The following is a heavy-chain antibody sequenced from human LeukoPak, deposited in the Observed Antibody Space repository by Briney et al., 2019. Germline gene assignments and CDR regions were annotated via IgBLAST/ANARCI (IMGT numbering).Heavy chain of an antibody. CDR1: GFTFSSYA. Sequence: GGSLRLSCAASGFTFSSYAMSWVRQAPGKGLEWVSAISGSGGSTYYADSVKGRFTISRDNSKNTLYLQMNSLRAEDTAVYYCAKDAWVGQQLDDYYYGMDVWGQGTRSPSP. CDR3: AKDAWVGQQLDDYYYGMDV. J-gene: IGHJ6*02. CDR2: ISGSGGST. D-gene: IGHD6-13*01. V-gene: IGHV3-23*01.